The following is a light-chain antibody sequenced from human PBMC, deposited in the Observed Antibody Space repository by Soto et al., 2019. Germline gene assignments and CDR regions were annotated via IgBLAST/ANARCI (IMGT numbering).Light chain of an antibody. Sequence: DIQMTQSPSSLSASVGDRVTITFRASETTANYLNWYQHKPGKAPKLLIHSASSLQSGVPSRFSGRGSGTDFTLTINSLQPEDFATYSCQQTYIYPPTFARGPKVDI. V-gene: IGKV1-39*01. J-gene: IGKJ1*01. CDR3: QQTYIYPPT. CDR1: ETTANY. CDR2: SAS.